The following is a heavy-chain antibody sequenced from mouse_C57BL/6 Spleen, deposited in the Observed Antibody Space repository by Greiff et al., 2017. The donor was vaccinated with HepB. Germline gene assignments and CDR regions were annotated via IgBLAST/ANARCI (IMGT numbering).Heavy chain of an antibody. J-gene: IGHJ1*03. D-gene: IGHD1-1*01. V-gene: IGHV1-50*01. CDR3: ASRDYYGSSYVGYFDV. CDR1: GYTFTSYW. Sequence: VKQSCKASGYTFTSYWMQWVNQRPGQGLEWIGEIDPSDSYTNYNQKFKGKATLTVDTSSSTAYMQLSSLTSEDSAVYYCASRDYYGSSYVGYFDVWGTGTTVTVSS. CDR2: IDPSDSYT.